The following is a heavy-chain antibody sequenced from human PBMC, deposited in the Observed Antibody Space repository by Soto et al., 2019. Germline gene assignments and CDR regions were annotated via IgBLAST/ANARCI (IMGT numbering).Heavy chain of an antibody. CDR2: IKSKTDGGTT. Sequence: KPGGSLRLSCAASGFTFSNAWMSWVRQAPGKGLEWVGRIKSKTDGGTTDYAAPVKGRFTISRDDSKNTLYLQMNSLKTEDTAVYYCTTEEDIVVRGYYYYHGMDVWGQGTTVTVSS. V-gene: IGHV3-15*01. CDR3: TTEEDIVVRGYYYYHGMDV. CDR1: GFTFSNAW. D-gene: IGHD2-2*01. J-gene: IGHJ6*02.